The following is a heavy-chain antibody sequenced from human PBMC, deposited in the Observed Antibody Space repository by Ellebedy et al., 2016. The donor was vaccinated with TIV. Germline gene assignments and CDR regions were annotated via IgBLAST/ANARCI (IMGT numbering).Heavy chain of an antibody. D-gene: IGHD6-13*01. CDR2: INHSGST. Sequence: ESLKISCAASGFTFSNAWMSWVRQAPGKGLEWIGEINHSGSTNYNPSLKSRVTISVDTSKNQFSLKLSSVTAADTAVYYCARSPRFQQQLVLDYWGQGTLVTVSS. V-gene: IGHV4-34*01. CDR1: GFTFSNAW. J-gene: IGHJ4*02. CDR3: ARSPRFQQQLVLDY.